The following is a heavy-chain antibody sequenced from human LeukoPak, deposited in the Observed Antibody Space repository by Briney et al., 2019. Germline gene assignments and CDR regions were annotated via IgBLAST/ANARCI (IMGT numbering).Heavy chain of an antibody. Sequence: SETLSLTCAVYGGSFSGYYWSWIRQPPAKGQEWVGEINHSGSTNYNPSLKSRVTISVDTSKNQFSLKLSSVTAADTAVYYCARGGYCSSTSCRWFDPWGQGTLVTVSS. CDR1: GGSFSGYY. CDR3: ARGGYCSSTSCRWFDP. CDR2: INHSGST. V-gene: IGHV4-34*01. J-gene: IGHJ5*02. D-gene: IGHD2-2*03.